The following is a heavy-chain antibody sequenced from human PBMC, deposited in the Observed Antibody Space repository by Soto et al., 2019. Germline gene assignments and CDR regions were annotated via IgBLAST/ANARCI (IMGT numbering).Heavy chain of an antibody. J-gene: IGHJ6*02. D-gene: IGHD2-2*01. CDR1: GGTFGNYA. CDR2: IMPVFGTV. CDR3: ARVSVPGIYGEDV. Sequence: QVHLVQSGAEVKRPGSSVTVSCKASGGTFGNYAISWVRQAPGQGLEWMAGIMPVFGTVHYAQKFQGRLTITADKYTSTAYMALSSLRSEDTGVYYCARVSVPGIYGEDVWGQGTTVTVTS. V-gene: IGHV1-69*06.